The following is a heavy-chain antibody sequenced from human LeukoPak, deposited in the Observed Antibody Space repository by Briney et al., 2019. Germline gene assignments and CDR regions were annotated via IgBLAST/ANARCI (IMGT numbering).Heavy chain of an antibody. V-gene: IGHV1-2*06. CDR1: GYTFTLYY. CDR2: INPNSGGT. CDR3: ARGLGSGLHWFDP. J-gene: IGHJ5*02. D-gene: IGHD3-10*01. Sequence: ASVKVSCKAPGYTFTLYYMYWVRQAPGQGLEWMGRINPNSGGTNYAQKFQGRVTMTRDTSISTAYMELSRLTSDDTAVYYCARGLGSGLHWFDPWGQGSLVTVSS.